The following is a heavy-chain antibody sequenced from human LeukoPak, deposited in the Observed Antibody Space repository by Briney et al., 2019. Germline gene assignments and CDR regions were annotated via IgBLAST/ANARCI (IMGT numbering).Heavy chain of an antibody. CDR2: IHNTGST. J-gene: IGHJ4*02. CDR3: AKSHLGVPHDY. D-gene: IGHD3-3*01. V-gene: IGHV4-39*01. CDR1: GGSISRVAYY. Sequence: SETLSLTCTVSGGSISRVAYYWGWIRPPPGKGLEWIATIHNTGSTYYNPSLKSRITISIDASRNQISLELNPVTAADTAIYYCAKSHLGVPHDYWGQGTLVNVSS.